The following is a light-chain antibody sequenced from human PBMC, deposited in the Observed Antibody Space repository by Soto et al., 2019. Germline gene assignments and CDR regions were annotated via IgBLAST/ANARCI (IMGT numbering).Light chain of an antibody. CDR2: DAS. CDR1: QGVSSY. J-gene: IGKJ2*01. CDR3: QQRSNWPPT. Sequence: PGGRATLSCRASQGVSSYLAWYQQKPGQAPRLLIYDASNRATGIPARFSGSGSGTDFTLTISSLEPEDFAVYYCQQRSNWPPTFGQGTKLEI. V-gene: IGKV3-11*01.